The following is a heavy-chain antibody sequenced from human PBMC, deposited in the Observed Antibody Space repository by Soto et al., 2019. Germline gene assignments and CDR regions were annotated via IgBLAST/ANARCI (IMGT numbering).Heavy chain of an antibody. Sequence: GASVKVSCKASGGTFSSYTISWVRQAPGQGLEWMGRIIPILGIANYAQKFQGRVTITADKSTSTAYMELSSLRSEDTAVYYCASEGDPRYSHSSGWLDYWGQGTLVTVSS. D-gene: IGHD6-19*01. V-gene: IGHV1-69*02. J-gene: IGHJ4*02. CDR1: GGTFSSYT. CDR3: ASEGDPRYSHSSGWLDY. CDR2: IIPILGIA.